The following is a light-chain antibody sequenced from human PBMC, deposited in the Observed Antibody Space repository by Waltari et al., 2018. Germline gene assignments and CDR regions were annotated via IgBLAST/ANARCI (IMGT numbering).Light chain of an antibody. CDR3: RQYYTTPVT. CDR2: WAS. J-gene: IGKJ2*01. CDR1: QSVLYSNDRKDY. V-gene: IGKV4-1*01. Sequence: DIVMTQSPDSLAVSLGERATINCKSSQSVLYSNDRKDYLAWYQHRAGHPPKLLIYWASTRESGVPDVGSGSGSGTDFMLTIISLQAEDVADDYWRQYYTTPVTVGQGTKLEIK.